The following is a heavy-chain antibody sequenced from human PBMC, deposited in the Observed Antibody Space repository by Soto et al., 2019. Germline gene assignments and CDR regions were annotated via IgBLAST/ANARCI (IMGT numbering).Heavy chain of an antibody. D-gene: IGHD3-22*01. CDR2: IYYSGST. CDR1: GGSISSSSYY. J-gene: IGHJ4*02. CDR3: ARQIPPDLIGYYYGISDN. Sequence: ASETLSLTCTVSGGSISSSSYYWGWIRQSPGKGLEWIGSIYYSGSTYHNLPLKSRVTISVDTSKNQFSLKLSSVTAADTAVYYCARQIPPDLIGYYYGISDNWGQGALVTVSS. V-gene: IGHV4-39*01.